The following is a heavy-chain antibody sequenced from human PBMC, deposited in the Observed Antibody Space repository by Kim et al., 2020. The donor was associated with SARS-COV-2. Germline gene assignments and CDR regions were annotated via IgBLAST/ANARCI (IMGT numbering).Heavy chain of an antibody. Sequence: SETLSLTCAVYGGSFSGYYWSWIRQPPGKGLEWIGEINHSGSTNYNPSLKSRVTISVDTSKNQFSLKLSSVTAADTAVYYCARGVVVVPAALEDYYYGMDVWGQGTTVTVSS. CDR1: GGSFSGYY. CDR3: ARGVVVVPAALEDYYYGMDV. V-gene: IGHV4-34*01. D-gene: IGHD2-2*01. J-gene: IGHJ6*02. CDR2: INHSGST.